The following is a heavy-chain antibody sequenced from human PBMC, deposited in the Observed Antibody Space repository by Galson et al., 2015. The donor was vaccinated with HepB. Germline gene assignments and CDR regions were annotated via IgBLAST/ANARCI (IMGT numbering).Heavy chain of an antibody. V-gene: IGHV3-30*18. CDR2: ISYDGSNK. CDR3: AKGPAMYSGSYWPTFDYYYYGMDV. D-gene: IGHD1-26*01. J-gene: IGHJ6*02. CDR1: GFTFSSYG. Sequence: SLRLSCAASGFTFSSYGMHWVRQAPGKGLEWVAVISYDGSNKYYADSVKGRFTISRDNSKNTLYLQMNSLRAEDTAVYYCAKGPAMYSGSYWPTFDYYYYGMDVWGQGTTVTVSS.